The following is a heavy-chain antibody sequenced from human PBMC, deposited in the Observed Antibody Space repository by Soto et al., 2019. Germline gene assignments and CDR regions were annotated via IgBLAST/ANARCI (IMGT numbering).Heavy chain of an antibody. V-gene: IGHV1-2*02. CDR1: GYTFTGYY. D-gene: IGHD3-9*01. CDR2: INPNSGGT. J-gene: IGHJ5*02. Sequence: ASVKVSCKASGYTFTGYYMHWVRQAPGQGLEWMGWINPNSGGTNYAQKFQGRVTMTRDTSISTAYMELSRLRSDDTAVYYCARDADDILTGYPSTGFDPWGQGTLVNVSS. CDR3: ARDADDILTGYPSTGFDP.